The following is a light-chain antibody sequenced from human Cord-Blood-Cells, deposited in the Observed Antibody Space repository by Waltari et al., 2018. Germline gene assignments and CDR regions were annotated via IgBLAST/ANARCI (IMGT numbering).Light chain of an antibody. CDR3: QAWDSSTYYV. Sequence: SYDLTPAAPVPVSPGHRALLTCPGQKSGDKWACWYQQKPGQSPVLVIYQDSKRPSGIPERFSGSNSGNTATLTISGTQAMDEADYYCQAWDSSTYYVFGTGTKVTVL. J-gene: IGLJ1*01. CDR1: KSGDKW. V-gene: IGLV3-1*01. CDR2: QDS.